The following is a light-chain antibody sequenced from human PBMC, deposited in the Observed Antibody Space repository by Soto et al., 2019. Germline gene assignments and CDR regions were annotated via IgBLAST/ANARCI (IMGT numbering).Light chain of an antibody. Sequence: EIVLTQSPGTLSLSPGERATLSCRASQSVSSSYLAWYQQKPGQAPRLLIYGASSRATGIPDRFSGSGSGTDFTLTIXRXEXXXXXVXXXXXXXXSPFTFGPGTKVDIK. V-gene: IGKV3-20*01. CDR2: GAS. J-gene: IGKJ3*01. CDR3: XXXXXSPFT. CDR1: QSVSSSY.